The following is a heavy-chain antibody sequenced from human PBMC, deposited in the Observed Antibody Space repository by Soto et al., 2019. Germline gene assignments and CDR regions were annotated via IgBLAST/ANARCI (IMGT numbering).Heavy chain of an antibody. CDR2: IYYSGST. J-gene: IGHJ4*02. CDR3: ARHGDTMIVVAGRVDY. Sequence: SETLSLTCTVSGGSISSSSYYWGWIRQPPGKGLEWIGSIYYSGSTYYNPSLKSRVTISVDTSKNQFSRKLSSVTAADTAVYYCARHGDTMIVVAGRVDYWGQGTLVTVSS. V-gene: IGHV4-39*01. CDR1: GGSISSSSYY. D-gene: IGHD3-22*01.